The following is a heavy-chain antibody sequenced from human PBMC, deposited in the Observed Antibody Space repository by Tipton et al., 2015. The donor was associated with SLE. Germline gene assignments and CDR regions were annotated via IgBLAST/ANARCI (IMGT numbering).Heavy chain of an antibody. V-gene: IGHV4-31*03. D-gene: IGHD2-15*01. J-gene: IGHJ3*02. CDR1: GGSMTSDSYY. CDR3: ARATYSVIVDAFDI. CDR2: IHYSGTT. Sequence: TLSLTCTVSGGSMTSDSYYWSWIRQHPGKGLEWIGYIHYSGTTHYNPSLRSRLVISVDTSKKHFSLQLRSVTAADTALYYCARATYSVIVDAFDIWGQGTMVTVSS.